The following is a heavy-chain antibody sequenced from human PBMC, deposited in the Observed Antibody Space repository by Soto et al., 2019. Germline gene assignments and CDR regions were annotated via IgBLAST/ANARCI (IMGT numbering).Heavy chain of an antibody. J-gene: IGHJ4*02. CDR3: TTGLLQLVRGYYFDY. CDR1: GFTFSNAW. V-gene: IGHV3-15*07. Sequence: GGSLRLSCAASGFTFSNAWMNWVRQAPGKGLEWVGRIKSKTDGGTTDYAAPVKGRFTISRDDSKNTLYLQMNSLKTEDTAVYYCTTGLLQLVRGYYFDYWGQGTLVTVSS. D-gene: IGHD6-13*01. CDR2: IKSKTDGGTT.